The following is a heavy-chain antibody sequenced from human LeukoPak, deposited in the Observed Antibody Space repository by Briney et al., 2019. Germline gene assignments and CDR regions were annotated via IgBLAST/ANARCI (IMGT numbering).Heavy chain of an antibody. D-gene: IGHD6-19*01. CDR1: GFTFSSYA. Sequence: GGSLRLSCAASGFTFSSYAMSWVRQAPGKGLEWVSAFSGSGGSTYYADSVKGRFTISRDNSKNTLYLQMNSLRAEDTAVYYCAKDGEEQWLVPNWYFDLWGRGTLVTVSS. J-gene: IGHJ2*01. V-gene: IGHV3-23*01. CDR3: AKDGEEQWLVPNWYFDL. CDR2: FSGSGGST.